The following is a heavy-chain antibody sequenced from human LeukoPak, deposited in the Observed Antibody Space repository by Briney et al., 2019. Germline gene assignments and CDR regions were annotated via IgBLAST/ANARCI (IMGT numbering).Heavy chain of an antibody. CDR2: INHSGST. CDR1: GGSFSGYY. Sequence: PSETLSLTCAVYGGSFSGYYWSWIRQPPGKGLEWIGEINHSGSTNYNPSLKSRVTISVDTSKNQFSLKVSSVPAADTAVYYCAGYTYDPPSAKWFDPWGQGTLVTVSS. V-gene: IGHV4-34*01. CDR3: AGYTYDPPSAKWFDP. D-gene: IGHD5-12*01. J-gene: IGHJ5*02.